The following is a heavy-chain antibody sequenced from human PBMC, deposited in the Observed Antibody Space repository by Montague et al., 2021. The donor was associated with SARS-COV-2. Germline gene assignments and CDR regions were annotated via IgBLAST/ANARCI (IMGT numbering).Heavy chain of an antibody. D-gene: IGHD6-13*01. CDR1: GGSITGYF. CDR2: MHYSGST. Sequence: SETLSLTCTISGGSITGYFWTWIRQPPGKGLEWLGHMHYSGSTKYNPSLESRVTMSMDTSESQFSLHLRSVTAADTGVYYCARVSFSSSWYYLDYWGQGTLVTVSS. V-gene: IGHV4-59*12. CDR3: ARVSFSSSWYYLDY. J-gene: IGHJ4*02.